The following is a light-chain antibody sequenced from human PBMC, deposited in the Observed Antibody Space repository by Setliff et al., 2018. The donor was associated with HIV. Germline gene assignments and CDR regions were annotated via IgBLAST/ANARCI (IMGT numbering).Light chain of an antibody. Sequence: QSVLTQPASVSGSPGQSITISCTGTSSDVGGYNYVSWYQQHPGKAPKVMIYEVSNRPSGVSNRFPGSKSGNTASLTISGLQAEDEADYHCTSYTSSYTLVFGTGTKGTV. V-gene: IGLV2-14*01. CDR3: TSYTSSYTLV. J-gene: IGLJ1*01. CDR2: EVS. CDR1: SSDVGGYNY.